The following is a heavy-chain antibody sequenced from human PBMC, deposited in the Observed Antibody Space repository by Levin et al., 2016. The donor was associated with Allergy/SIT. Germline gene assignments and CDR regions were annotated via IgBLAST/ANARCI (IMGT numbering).Heavy chain of an antibody. D-gene: IGHD3-10*01. Sequence: GGSLRLSCAGSGFTFSNYAMSWIRQAPGKGLEWVSALNGGGGSIKYADSVKGRFTISRDNSKNTLYLQMDSLRAEDTAVYYCAKGIQFPGDYYGLDVWGQGTTVIVSS. V-gene: IGHV3-23*01. J-gene: IGHJ6*02. CDR1: GFTFSNYA. CDR2: LNGGGGSI. CDR3: AKGIQFPGDYYGLDV.